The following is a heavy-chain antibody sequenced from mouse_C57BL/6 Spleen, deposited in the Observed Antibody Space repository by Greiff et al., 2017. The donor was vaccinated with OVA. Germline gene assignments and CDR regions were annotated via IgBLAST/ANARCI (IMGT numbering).Heavy chain of an antibody. D-gene: IGHD2-3*01. Sequence: VQLKESGPELAKPGASVKISCKASGYSFTDYNMNWVKQSNGKSLEWIGVINPNYGTTSYNQKFKGKATLTVDKSSSTAYMRLNSLTSEDSAVYYCAREGADGYYAYWGQGTLVTVSA. CDR1: GYSFTDYN. J-gene: IGHJ3*01. CDR2: INPNYGTT. CDR3: AREGADGYYAY. V-gene: IGHV1-39*01.